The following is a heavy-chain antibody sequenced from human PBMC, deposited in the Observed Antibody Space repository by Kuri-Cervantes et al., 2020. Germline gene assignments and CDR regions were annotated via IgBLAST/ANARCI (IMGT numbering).Heavy chain of an antibody. CDR3: ARVPYYDSSMGAPYYFDY. V-gene: IGHV1-18*01. CDR1: GYTFTSYG. Sequence: ASVKVSCKASGYTFTSYGISWVRQAPGQGLEWMGWITPFNGNTNYAQKFQDRVTITRDRSMGTAYMELSSLRSEDTAVYYCARVPYYDSSMGAPYYFDYWGQGTLVTVSS. D-gene: IGHD3-22*01. CDR2: ITPFNGNT. J-gene: IGHJ4*02.